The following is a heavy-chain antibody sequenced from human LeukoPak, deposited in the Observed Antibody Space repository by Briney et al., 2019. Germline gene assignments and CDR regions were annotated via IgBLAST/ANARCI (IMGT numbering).Heavy chain of an antibody. V-gene: IGHV4-34*01. CDR1: GGSFSGFY. D-gene: IGHD3-22*01. CDR3: ARGLVTGIRYYYDSSGCIFDY. CDR2: VNHSGST. Sequence: SETLSLTCAVYGGSFSGFYWNWIRQPPGKGLEWIGEVNHSGSTNYNPSLKSRVTISVDTSKNQFSLNLSSVTAADTAVYYCARGLVTGIRYYYDSSGCIFDYWGQGTLVTVSS. J-gene: IGHJ4*02.